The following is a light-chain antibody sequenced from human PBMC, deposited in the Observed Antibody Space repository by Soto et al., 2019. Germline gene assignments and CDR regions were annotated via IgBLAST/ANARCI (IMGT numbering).Light chain of an antibody. CDR2: GAS. CDR1: QSVSIN. Sequence: TVLTQSPATLSVSPGERASLSCRASQSVSINLAWYQQKPGQAPRLLIYGASTRATGIPARFSGSGSGTEFTLTINSLQSEDFAVYYCKEYDNWPPEGTFGQGTKV. CDR3: KEYDNWPPEGT. J-gene: IGKJ1*01. V-gene: IGKV3-15*01.